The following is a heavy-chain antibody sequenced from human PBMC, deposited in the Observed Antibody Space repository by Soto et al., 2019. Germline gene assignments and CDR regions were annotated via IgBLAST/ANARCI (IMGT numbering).Heavy chain of an antibody. J-gene: IGHJ3*02. Sequence: QVQLVQSGAEVKKPGASVKVSCKASGYTFTSYGISWVRQAPGQGLEWMGWISAYNGNTNYAQKLQGRVTMTTDTSTRPAYMELGSLRSDDTAVYYCASGRNTMIVGKGAFDIWGQGTMVTVSS. V-gene: IGHV1-18*01. CDR2: ISAYNGNT. CDR1: GYTFTSYG. CDR3: ASGRNTMIVGKGAFDI. D-gene: IGHD3-22*01.